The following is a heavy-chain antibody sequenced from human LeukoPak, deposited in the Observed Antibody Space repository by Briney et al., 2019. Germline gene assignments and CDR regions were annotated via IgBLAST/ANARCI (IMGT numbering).Heavy chain of an antibody. CDR1: GFTFNSYD. Sequence: GGSLRLSCSASGFTFNSYDMNWVRRAPGKGLEWVSSISSRSTCVYYADSVKGRFTISRDNAKNSLYLQMNSLRAEDTAVYYCARSSPYSSSWYSAFDIWGQGTMVTVSS. D-gene: IGHD6-13*01. CDR3: ARSSPYSSSWYSAFDI. V-gene: IGHV3-21*03. CDR2: ISSRSTCV. J-gene: IGHJ3*02.